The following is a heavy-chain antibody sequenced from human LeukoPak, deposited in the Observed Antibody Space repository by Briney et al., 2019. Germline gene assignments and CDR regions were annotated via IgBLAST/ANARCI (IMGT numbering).Heavy chain of an antibody. J-gene: IGHJ3*02. Sequence: SETLSLTCSVSGGYISRSSYYWGWIRQPPGKGLEWIGGIYYSGSTYYKPSLKSRVTLSVDTSKNQFSLKLSSVTAADTAVYYCASTVGATYGPHAFDIWGQGTMVTVSS. V-gene: IGHV4-39*07. CDR3: ASTVGATYGPHAFDI. CDR2: IYYSGST. D-gene: IGHD1-26*01. CDR1: GGYISRSSYY.